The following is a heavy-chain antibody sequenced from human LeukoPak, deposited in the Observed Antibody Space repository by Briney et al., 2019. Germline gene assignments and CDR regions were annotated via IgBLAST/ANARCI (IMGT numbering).Heavy chain of an antibody. CDR1: GGSISSGGYS. D-gene: IGHD1-1*01. V-gene: IGHV4-30-2*01. J-gene: IGHJ4*02. CDR3: ATHGGTVGYFDY. CDR2: IYQSGSA. Sequence: SETLSLTCAVSGGSISSGGYSWSWIRQPPGKGLQWIGYIYQSGSAYYNPALESRLTISLDRAKNQFSLKLTSVTAADTAVYYCATHGGTVGYFDYWGQGILVTVSS.